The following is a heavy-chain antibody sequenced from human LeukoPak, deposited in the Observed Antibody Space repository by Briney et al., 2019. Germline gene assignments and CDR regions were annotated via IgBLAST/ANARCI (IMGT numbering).Heavy chain of an antibody. J-gene: IGHJ6*02. CDR2: IESGGST. CDR1: GFTVSSNY. D-gene: IGHD3-10*01. Sequence: GGSLRLSCAASGFTVSSNYMSWVRQAPGKGLEWVSVIESGGSTYYADSVKGRFTVSRDNFQNTLYLQMNSLRAEDTAVYYCARVGSYYDMDVWGQGTTVTVSS. V-gene: IGHV3-53*01. CDR3: ARVGSYYDMDV.